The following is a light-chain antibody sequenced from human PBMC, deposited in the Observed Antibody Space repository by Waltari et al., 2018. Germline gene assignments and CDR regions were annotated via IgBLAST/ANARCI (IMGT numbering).Light chain of an antibody. Sequence: QSALTQPASVSGSPGQSITISCTGTSSDVGGYNYVSWYQQHPGKAPKLVIYEVSNRPPGVSNRFSGSKSGNTASLTISGLQAEDEADYYCSSYTSSSTLVFGGGTKLTVL. CDR1: SSDVGGYNY. J-gene: IGLJ2*01. CDR3: SSYTSSSTLV. CDR2: EVS. V-gene: IGLV2-14*01.